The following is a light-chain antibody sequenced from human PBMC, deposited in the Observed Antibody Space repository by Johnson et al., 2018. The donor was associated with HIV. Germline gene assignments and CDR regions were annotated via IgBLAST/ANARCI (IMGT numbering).Light chain of an antibody. CDR3: GAWDNSLSTGAV. CDR2: ENN. V-gene: IGLV1-51*02. J-gene: IGLJ1*01. CDR1: SSNIGNNY. Sequence: QSVLTQPPSVSAAPGQKVTISCSGSSSNIGNNYVSWYQQLPGTAPKLLIYENNKRPSGIPDRFSGSTSGTSATLGITGLQTGDEADYYCGAWDNSLSTGAVFGTGTKVTVL.